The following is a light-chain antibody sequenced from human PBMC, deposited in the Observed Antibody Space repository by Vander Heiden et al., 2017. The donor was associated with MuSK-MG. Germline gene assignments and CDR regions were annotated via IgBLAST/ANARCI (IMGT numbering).Light chain of an antibody. Sequence: EIVLTQSPGTLSLSPGERATLSCRASQSVTSSYITWYQQKTGQAPRPLIDGASSRATGIPDRFSGRGSGTDFTLTISRLESEDFEVYVCPQFGILPGTFGRGTKVEIK. CDR3: PQFGILPGT. J-gene: IGKJ1*01. V-gene: IGKV3-20*01. CDR1: QSVTSSY. CDR2: GAS.